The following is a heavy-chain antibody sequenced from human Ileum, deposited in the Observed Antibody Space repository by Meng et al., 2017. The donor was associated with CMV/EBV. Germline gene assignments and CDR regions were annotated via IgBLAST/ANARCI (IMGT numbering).Heavy chain of an antibody. D-gene: IGHD1-26*01. CDR3: ARDSTSPGRWGS. V-gene: IGHV3-53*01. CDR2: IYPDGTT. Sequence: SWAVSGVTVSTNYMSWVRQAPGKGLEWVSVIYPDGTTYYADSVKGRFTISRDNFKNMLYLQMNSLRAEDTALYYCARDSTSPGRWGSWGQGTLVTVSS. CDR1: GVTVSTNY. J-gene: IGHJ5*02.